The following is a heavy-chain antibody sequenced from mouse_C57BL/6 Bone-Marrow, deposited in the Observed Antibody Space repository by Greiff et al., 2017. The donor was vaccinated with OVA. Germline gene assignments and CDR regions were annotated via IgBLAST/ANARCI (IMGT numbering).Heavy chain of an antibody. CDR3: ARNAYYSNYDYYAMDY. D-gene: IGHD2-5*01. CDR1: GYSITSGYY. Sequence: EVKVEESGPGLVKPSQSLSLTCSVTGYSITSGYYWNWIRQFPGNKLELMGYISYDGSNNYNPSLKNRISITRDTSKNQFFLKLNSVTTEDTATYYCARNAYYSNYDYYAMDYWGQGTSVTVSS. J-gene: IGHJ4*01. CDR2: ISYDGSN. V-gene: IGHV3-6*01.